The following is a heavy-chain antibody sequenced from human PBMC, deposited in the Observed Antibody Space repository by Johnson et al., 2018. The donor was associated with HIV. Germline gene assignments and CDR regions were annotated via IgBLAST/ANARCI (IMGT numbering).Heavy chain of an antibody. CDR2: IWYNGSKK. CDR1: GFTFSSYA. CDR3: ARDHLRRSHAFDI. Sequence: QVQLVESGGGLVQPGRSLRLSCAASGFTFSSYAMSWVRQAPGKGLEWVAVIWYNGSKKWYADSVKGRFTISRDNSKNTLYLQMNSLRAEDTAVYYCARDHLRRSHAFDIWGQGTMVTVSS. V-gene: IGHV3-33*08. J-gene: IGHJ3*02. D-gene: IGHD1-26*01.